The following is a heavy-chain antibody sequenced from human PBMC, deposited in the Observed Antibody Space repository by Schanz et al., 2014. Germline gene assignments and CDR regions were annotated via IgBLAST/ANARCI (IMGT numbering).Heavy chain of an antibody. CDR1: GGTFSSDT. D-gene: IGHD6-25*01. J-gene: IGHJ5*02. V-gene: IGHV1-69*02. Sequence: QVQLVQSGADVKKPGSSVKVSCKASGGTFSSDTFSWVRQAPGQGLEWMGRIIPILGIANYAQKFQGRVTNTADKSTSTAYMDLSSLRPEDTAVYYCARGQRRTIGRPFGPWGQGTLVTVSS. CDR3: ARGQRRTIGRPFGP. CDR2: IIPILGIA.